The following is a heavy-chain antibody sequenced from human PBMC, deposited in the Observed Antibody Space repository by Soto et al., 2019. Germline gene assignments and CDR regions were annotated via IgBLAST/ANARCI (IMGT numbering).Heavy chain of an antibody. D-gene: IGHD2-15*01. CDR1: GFTFRTYT. Sequence: TGGSLRLSCISSGFTFRTYTMNWVRQAPGMGLEWVSGIRGFSPYTFYAESVKGRFTISRDNAKNSLYLQMNSLRAEDTAVYYCARDRGYDAHDYYYNAMDVWGQGTTVTV. J-gene: IGHJ6*02. CDR3: ARDRGYDAHDYYYNAMDV. V-gene: IGHV3-21*01. CDR2: IRGFSPYT.